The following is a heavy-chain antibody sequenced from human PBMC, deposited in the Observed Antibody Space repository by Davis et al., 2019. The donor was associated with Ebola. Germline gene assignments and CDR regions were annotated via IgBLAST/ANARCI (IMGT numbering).Heavy chain of an antibody. CDR2: INHSGST. CDR1: GGSISSYY. J-gene: IGHJ5*02. V-gene: IGHV4-34*01. D-gene: IGHD2-15*01. Sequence: SETLSLTCTVSGGSISSYYWSWIRQPPGKGLEWIGEINHSGSTNYNPSLKSRVTISVDTSKNQFSLKLSSVTAADTAVYYCAVSGWYSYWFDPWGQGTLVTVSS. CDR3: AVSGWYSYWFDP.